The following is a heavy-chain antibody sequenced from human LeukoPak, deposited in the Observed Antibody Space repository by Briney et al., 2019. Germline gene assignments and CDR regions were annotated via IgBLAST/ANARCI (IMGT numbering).Heavy chain of an antibody. V-gene: IGHV3-30*03. D-gene: IGHD4-11*01. Sequence: GGSLRLSCAASGFTFGDYGMHWVRQTPAKGLEWLAVISYDGTNTYYEDSVKGRLSISRDNSKNTVYLLLNDLRTEDSAIYYCCSATSMTTVTTDYWGQGTLVTVSS. J-gene: IGHJ4*02. CDR1: GFTFGDYG. CDR2: ISYDGTNT. CDR3: CSATSMTTVTTDY.